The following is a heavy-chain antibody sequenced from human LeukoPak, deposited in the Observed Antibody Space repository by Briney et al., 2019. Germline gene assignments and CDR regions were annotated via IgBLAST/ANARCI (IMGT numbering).Heavy chain of an antibody. CDR1: GFTFSNYW. V-gene: IGHV3-23*01. J-gene: IGHJ4*02. D-gene: IGHD3-10*01. CDR3: AKVGGEITMVRGVPYYFDY. Sequence: PGGSLRLSCAASGFTFSNYWMTWVRQPPGKGLEWVSAISGSGGSTYYADSVKGRFTISRDNSKNTLYLQMNSLRAEDTAVYYCAKVGGEITMVRGVPYYFDYWGQGTLVTVSS. CDR2: ISGSGGST.